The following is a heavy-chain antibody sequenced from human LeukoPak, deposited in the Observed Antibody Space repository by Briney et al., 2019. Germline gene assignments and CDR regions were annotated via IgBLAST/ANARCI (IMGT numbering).Heavy chain of an antibody. CDR2: IYSGGST. V-gene: IGHV3-66*01. CDR3: ARGTPPLYYGPGRVSPYFDY. J-gene: IGHJ4*02. D-gene: IGHD3-10*01. CDR1: GFTFSSYS. Sequence: PGGSLRLSCAASGFTFSSYSMNWVRQAPGKGLEWVSVIYSGGSTYYADSVKGRFTISRDNSKNTLYLQMNSLRAEDTAVYYCARGTPPLYYGPGRVSPYFDYWGQGTLVTVSS.